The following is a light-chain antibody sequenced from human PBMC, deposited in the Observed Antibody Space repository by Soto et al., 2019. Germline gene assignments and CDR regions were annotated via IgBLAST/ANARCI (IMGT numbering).Light chain of an antibody. Sequence: QSVLTQPASVSGSPGQSITISCTGTSSDVGGYNYVSWYQQHPGKAPKLMIYDVSNRPSGVSNRFSGSKSGNTASLTISGLQAEDVADYSCSSYTSSSTRVFGTGTKVTVL. V-gene: IGLV2-14*01. J-gene: IGLJ1*01. CDR1: SSDVGGYNY. CDR3: SSYTSSSTRV. CDR2: DVS.